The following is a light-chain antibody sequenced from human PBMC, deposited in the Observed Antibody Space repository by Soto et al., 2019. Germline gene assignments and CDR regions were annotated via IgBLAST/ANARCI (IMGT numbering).Light chain of an antibody. V-gene: IGKV3-20*01. CDR2: GAS. Sequence: LMTQSPLSLPVTLGQPASISCRSSQGLVYSDGNTYLAWYQQKPGQAPRLLIYGASSRATGIPDRFSGSGSGTDFTLTVSRLETEDSAVYYCQQYGSSPLTFGGGTKV. CDR1: QGLVYSDGNTY. J-gene: IGKJ4*01. CDR3: QQYGSSPLT.